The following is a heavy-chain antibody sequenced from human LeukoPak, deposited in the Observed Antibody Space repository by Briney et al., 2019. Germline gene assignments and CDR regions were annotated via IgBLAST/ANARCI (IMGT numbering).Heavy chain of an antibody. CDR2: INHSGST. J-gene: IGHJ4*02. D-gene: IGHD3-22*01. CDR3: ARGRAYYYDSSGYPY. V-gene: IGHV4-34*01. Sequence: SETLSLTCAVYGGSFSGYYWSWIRQPPGKGLEWIGEINHSGSTNYNPSLKSRVTISVDTSKNQFSLKLSSVTAADTAVYYCARGRAYYYDSSGYPYWGQGTLVTVSS. CDR1: GGSFSGYY.